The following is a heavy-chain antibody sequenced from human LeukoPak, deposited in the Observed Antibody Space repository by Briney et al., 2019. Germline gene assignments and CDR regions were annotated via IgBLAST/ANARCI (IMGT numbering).Heavy chain of an antibody. CDR3: AKRRGPLSETGSETDY. Sequence: SGGSLRLSCAASGFTFSSHDMHWVRQAPGKGLEWVAFMRYAGSIKYYADSVKGRFTISRDNAKSTLYLQMNSLRVEDTAVYYCAKRRGPLSETGSETDYWGQGTLVTVSS. CDR1: GFTFSSHD. J-gene: IGHJ4*02. V-gene: IGHV3-30*02. D-gene: IGHD2-15*01. CDR2: MRYAGSIK.